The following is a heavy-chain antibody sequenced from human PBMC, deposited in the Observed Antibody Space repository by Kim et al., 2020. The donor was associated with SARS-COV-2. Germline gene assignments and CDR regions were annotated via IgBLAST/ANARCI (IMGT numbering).Heavy chain of an antibody. V-gene: IGHV3-33*01. J-gene: IGHJ4*02. Sequence: GGSLRLSCAASGFTFSSYGMHWVRQAPGKGLEWVAVIWYDGSNKYYADSVKGRFTISRDNSKNTLYLQMNSLRAEDTAVYYCARDLGPPRFYDILTGYYFGPDYWGQGTLVTVSS. CDR3: ARDLGPPRFYDILTGYYFGPDY. CDR2: IWYDGSNK. CDR1: GFTFSSYG. D-gene: IGHD3-9*01.